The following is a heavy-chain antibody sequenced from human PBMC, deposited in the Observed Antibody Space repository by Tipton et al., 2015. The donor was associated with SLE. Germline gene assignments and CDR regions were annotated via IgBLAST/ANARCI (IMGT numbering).Heavy chain of an antibody. Sequence: SLRLSCSASGFTFSSYSMNWVRQAPGKGLEWVSYISSSSSTIYYADSVKGRFTISRDNSKNTLYLQMNSLRAEDTAVYYCAAGDYWGQGTLVTVSS. CDR3: AAGDY. V-gene: IGHV3-48*01. CDR1: GFTFSSYS. CDR2: ISSSSSTI. J-gene: IGHJ4*02.